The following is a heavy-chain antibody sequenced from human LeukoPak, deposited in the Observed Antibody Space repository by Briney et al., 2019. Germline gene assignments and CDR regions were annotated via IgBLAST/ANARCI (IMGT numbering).Heavy chain of an antibody. CDR1: GFIFSTYA. V-gene: IGHV3-64*01. CDR2: ISSNGGST. D-gene: IGHD6-13*01. Sequence: GGSLRLSCAASGFIFSTYAMHWVRQAPGKGLEYVSAISSNGGSTYYANSVKGRFTISRDNSKNTLYLQMGSLRADDMAVYYCARGEYASSSWYPTYYYYMDVWGKGTTVTVSS. J-gene: IGHJ6*03. CDR3: ARGEYASSSWYPTYYYYMDV.